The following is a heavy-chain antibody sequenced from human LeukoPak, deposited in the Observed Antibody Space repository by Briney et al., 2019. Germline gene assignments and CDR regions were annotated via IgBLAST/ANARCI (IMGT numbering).Heavy chain of an antibody. CDR3: ARLDSSSFDY. J-gene: IGHJ4*02. D-gene: IGHD6-13*01. V-gene: IGHV4-39*01. CDR1: GGSISSSSYY. Sequence: PSETLSLTCTVSGGSISSSSYYWGWIRQPPGKGLEWIGSIYYSGSTYYNPSLKSRVTISVDTSKNQFSLKLSSVTAADTAVYYCARLDSSSFDYWGQGTLVTVSS. CDR2: IYYSGST.